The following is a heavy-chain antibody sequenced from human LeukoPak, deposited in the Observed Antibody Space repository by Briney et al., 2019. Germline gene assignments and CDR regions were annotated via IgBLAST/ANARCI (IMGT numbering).Heavy chain of an antibody. J-gene: IGHJ6*02. CDR2: FDPEEDET. CDR1: GYTLSELP. Sequence: ASVKVSCKVSGYTLSELPIHWVRQAPGKGLEWMGTFDPEEDETVYGQRFQGRVTMTEDTSTDTAYMEVSSPRSQDTAVYYCATTDEGSFYGLDVWGQGTTVTVSS. CDR3: ATTDEGSFYGLDV. V-gene: IGHV1-24*01.